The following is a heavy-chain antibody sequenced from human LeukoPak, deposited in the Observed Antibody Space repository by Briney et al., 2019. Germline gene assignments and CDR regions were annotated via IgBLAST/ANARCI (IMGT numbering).Heavy chain of an antibody. D-gene: IGHD3-22*01. CDR3: ARAIHSSGYPPADY. Sequence: GGSLRLSCAASGFTFSGYAMHWVRQAPGKGLEYVAAISSNGGSTYYASSVKGRFTISRDDSKNTLYLQMGSLRAEDMALYYCARAIHSSGYPPADYWGQGTLVTVSS. J-gene: IGHJ4*02. CDR2: ISSNGGST. CDR1: GFTFSGYA. V-gene: IGHV3-64*01.